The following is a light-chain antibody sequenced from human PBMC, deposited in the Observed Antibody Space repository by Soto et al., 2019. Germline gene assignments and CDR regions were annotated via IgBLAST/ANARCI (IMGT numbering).Light chain of an antibody. V-gene: IGKV3-15*01. J-gene: IGKJ1*01. CDR1: QSVSSN. CDR2: GAS. Sequence: EIVMTQSPGTLSVSPGERATLSCRASQSVSSNLAWYQQKPGQAPRLLIYGASTRATGIPARFSGSRSGTELPLTISSLQSEDFAVYYCQQYNNWPRTFGQGTKVEIK. CDR3: QQYNNWPRT.